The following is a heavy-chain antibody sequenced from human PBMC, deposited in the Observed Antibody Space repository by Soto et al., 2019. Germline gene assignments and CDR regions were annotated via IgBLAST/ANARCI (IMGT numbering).Heavy chain of an antibody. V-gene: IGHV1-18*01. CDR2: ISAYNGNT. D-gene: IGHD2-2*01. CDR3: ARDIGYCSSTSCYPMFGYYYYGMDV. J-gene: IGHJ6*02. Sequence: GASVKVSCKASGYTFTSYGISWVRQAPGQGLEWMGWISAYNGNTNYAQKLQGRVTMTTDTSTSTAYMELRSLRSDDTAVYYCARDIGYCSSTSCYPMFGYYYYGMDVWGQGTTVTVS. CDR1: GYTFTSYG.